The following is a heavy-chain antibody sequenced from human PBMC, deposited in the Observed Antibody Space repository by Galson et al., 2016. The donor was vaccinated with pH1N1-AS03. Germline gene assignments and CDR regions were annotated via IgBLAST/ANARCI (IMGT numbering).Heavy chain of an antibody. D-gene: IGHD3-3*01. CDR2: IYHDGNT. V-gene: IGHV4-4*01. CDR3: ARVPDGDYFGMLDTPQNAFEI. Sequence: ATLSLTCAVSGASITSNRWWTWVRQIPGRGLEWIGEIYHDGNTHYNPSLKNRLSISVDSSKNQFSLKLTSLTAADTALYFCARVPDGDYFGMLDTPQNAFEIWGQGTMVIVSS. CDR1: GASITSNRW. J-gene: IGHJ3*02.